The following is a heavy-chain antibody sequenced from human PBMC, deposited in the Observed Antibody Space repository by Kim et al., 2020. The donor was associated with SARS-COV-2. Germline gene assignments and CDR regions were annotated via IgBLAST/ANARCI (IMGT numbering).Heavy chain of an antibody. CDR3: AKGLDYGDYYYGMDV. J-gene: IGHJ6*02. CDR2: ISGSGGST. CDR1: GFTFSSYA. V-gene: IGHV3-23*01. D-gene: IGHD4-17*01. Sequence: GGSLRLSCAASGFTFSSYAMSWVRQAPGKGLEWVSAISGSGGSTYYADSVKGRFTISRDNSKNTLYLQMNSLRAEDTAVYYCAKGLDYGDYYYGMDVWGQGTTVTVSS.